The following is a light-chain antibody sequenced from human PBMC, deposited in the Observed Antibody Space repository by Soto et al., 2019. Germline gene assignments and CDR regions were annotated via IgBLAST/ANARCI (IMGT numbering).Light chain of an antibody. Sequence: QSVLTQPPSVSGAPGQRVTIFCTGSSSNIGAGYDVHWYQQLPGTAPKLLIYANRNRPSGVPDRFSGSKSGTSASLAISGLRTEDEAQYYCAAWDDSLSGVVFGGGTKLTVL. J-gene: IGLJ3*02. CDR2: ANR. CDR1: SSNIGAGYD. V-gene: IGLV1-40*01. CDR3: AAWDDSLSGVV.